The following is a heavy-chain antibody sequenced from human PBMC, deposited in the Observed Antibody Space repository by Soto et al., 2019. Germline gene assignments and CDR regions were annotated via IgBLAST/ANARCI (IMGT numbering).Heavy chain of an antibody. CDR3: ARLQFGEGFDY. CDR1: GASLTAGGFS. J-gene: IGHJ4*02. D-gene: IGHD3-10*01. Sequence: SQTVSLTSAVSGASLTAGGFSWSWIRQPPGKCLEWIEYILHTGGTQYNPSVKSRVSMSVDKSKNQFSLHLTSVTAADTAVYYCARLQFGEGFDYWGQGALVTVSS. CDR2: ILHTGGT. V-gene: IGHV4-30-2*01.